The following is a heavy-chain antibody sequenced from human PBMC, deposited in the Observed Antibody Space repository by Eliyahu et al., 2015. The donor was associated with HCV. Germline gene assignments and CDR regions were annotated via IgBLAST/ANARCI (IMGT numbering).Heavy chain of an antibody. V-gene: IGHV1-18*01. CDR2: ISAYNGNT. CDR1: GYTFTSYG. CDR3: ARETIYYDSSEANAFDI. D-gene: IGHD3-22*01. J-gene: IGHJ3*02. Sequence: QVQLVQSGAEVKKPGASVKVSCKASGYTFTSYGISWVRQAPGQGLEWMGWISAYNGNTNYAQKLQGRVTMTTDTSTSTAYMELRSLRSDDTAVYYCARETIYYDSSEANAFDIWGQGTMVTVSS.